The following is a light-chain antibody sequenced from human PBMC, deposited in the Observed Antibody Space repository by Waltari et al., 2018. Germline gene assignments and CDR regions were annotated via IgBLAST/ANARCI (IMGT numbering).Light chain of an antibody. CDR1: QSVNSR. J-gene: IGKJ1*01. Sequence: EIVMTQSPATLSASPGERVTLSCRASQSVNSRLAWYQQKPGQAPTLLIYGASTRATGIPARFSGSGSATEVTLTISSLQSEDFAVYYCQQYNDWPLTFGQGTKVEIK. V-gene: IGKV3-15*01. CDR2: GAS. CDR3: QQYNDWPLT.